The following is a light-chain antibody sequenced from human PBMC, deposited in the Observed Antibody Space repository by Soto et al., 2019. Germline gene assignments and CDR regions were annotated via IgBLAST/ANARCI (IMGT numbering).Light chain of an antibody. CDR2: DAS. V-gene: IGKV3-11*01. CDR1: QSVSSY. Sequence: ELVLTQSPATLSLSPGERATLSCRASQSVSSYLAWYQQKPCQAPRLLIYDASNRATGTPATFSGTGSGTHFNTTISSLEPEDFAVYYCQQRSNWTPITVGQGTRLEI. J-gene: IGKJ5*01. CDR3: QQRSNWTPIT.